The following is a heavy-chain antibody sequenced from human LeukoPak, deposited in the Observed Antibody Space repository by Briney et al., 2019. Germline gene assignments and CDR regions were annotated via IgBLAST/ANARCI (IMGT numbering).Heavy chain of an antibody. CDR2: MSGSGDST. J-gene: IGHJ6*02. V-gene: IGHV3-23*01. Sequence: GGSLRLSCAASGFTFNNYAMSWVRQAPGKGLEWLSAMSGSGDSTDYADSVKGRFTISRDKAKNTVDLQMNSLSAEDTAIYYYAKKRGTTSSYAINVWGQGTTVTVSS. D-gene: IGHD2-2*01. CDR3: AKKRGTTSSYAINV. CDR1: GFTFNNYA.